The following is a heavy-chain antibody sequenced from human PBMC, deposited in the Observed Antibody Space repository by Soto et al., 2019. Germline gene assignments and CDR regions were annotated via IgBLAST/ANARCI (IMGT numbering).Heavy chain of an antibody. D-gene: IGHD3-22*01. Sequence: QVQLVQSGAEVKKPGSSVKVSCKSSGGTFSNYGFSWVRQAPGQGLECMGVIVPIFGAEHPQKFQGRVTISADESTNTGVMGLRGLRSEDTAVYYCARGGSDYEGSGYYQGHVWGKGTTVTVSS. V-gene: IGHV1-69*12. CDR2: IVPIFGA. CDR3: ARGGSDYEGSGYYQGHV. CDR1: GGTFSNYG. J-gene: IGHJ6*04.